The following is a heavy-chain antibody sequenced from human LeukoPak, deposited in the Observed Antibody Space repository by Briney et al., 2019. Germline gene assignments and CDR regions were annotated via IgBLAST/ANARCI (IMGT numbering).Heavy chain of an antibody. J-gene: IGHJ4*02. V-gene: IGHV3-15*01. Sequence: GGSLRLSCAASGFTFSNAWMSWVRQAPGKGLEWVGRNKSKTDGGTTDYAAPVKGRFTISRDDSKNTLYLQMNSLKTEDTAVYYCTSGSYYGFDYWGQGTLVTVSS. D-gene: IGHD1-26*01. CDR1: GFTFSNAW. CDR2: NKSKTDGGTT. CDR3: TSGSYYGFDY.